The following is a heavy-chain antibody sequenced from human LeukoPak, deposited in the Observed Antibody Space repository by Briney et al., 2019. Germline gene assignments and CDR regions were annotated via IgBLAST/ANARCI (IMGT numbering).Heavy chain of an antibody. J-gene: IGHJ5*02. CDR2: INHSGST. V-gene: IGHV4-34*01. CDR3: AALVAATNRLINLFDP. CDR1: GGSFSGYY. Sequence: PSETLSLTCAVYGGSFSGYYWSWIRQPPGKGLEWIGEINHSGSTNYNPSLKSRVTISVDTSKNQFSLKLSSVTAADPAVYYCAALVAATNRLINLFDPWGQGTLVTVSS. D-gene: IGHD6-13*01.